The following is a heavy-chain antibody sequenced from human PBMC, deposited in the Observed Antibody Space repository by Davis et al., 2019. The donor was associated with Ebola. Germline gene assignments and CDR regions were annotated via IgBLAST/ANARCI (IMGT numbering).Heavy chain of an antibody. J-gene: IGHJ1*01. D-gene: IGHD3-3*01. V-gene: IGHV1-69*10. CDR2: IIPILGIA. Sequence: SVKVSCKASGYTFTSYAISWVRQAPGQGLEWMGGIIPILGIANYAQKFQGRVTITADESTSTAYMELSSLRSEDTAVYYCARGPGFWSGPAVYFQHWGQGTLVTVSS. CDR1: GYTFTSYA. CDR3: ARGPGFWSGPAVYFQH.